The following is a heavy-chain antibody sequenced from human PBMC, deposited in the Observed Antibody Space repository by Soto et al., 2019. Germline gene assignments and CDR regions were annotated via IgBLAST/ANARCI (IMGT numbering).Heavy chain of an antibody. CDR1: GFTFSNAW. J-gene: IGHJ6*02. V-gene: IGHV3-15*01. CDR3: ARGDIVVVVAAGGMDV. CDR2: IKSKTDGGTT. D-gene: IGHD2-15*01. Sequence: GGSLRLSCAASGFTFSNAWMSWVRQAPGKGLEWVGRIKSKTDGGTTDYAAPVKGRFTISRDDSKNTLYLQMNSLKTEDTAVYYCARGDIVVVVAAGGMDVWGQGTTVTV.